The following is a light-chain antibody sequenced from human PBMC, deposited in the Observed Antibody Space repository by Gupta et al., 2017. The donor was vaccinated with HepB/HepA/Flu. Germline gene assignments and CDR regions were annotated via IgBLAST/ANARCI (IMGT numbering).Light chain of an antibody. J-gene: IGLJ1*01. CDR3: AAWDDSLSGLYV. CDR1: SSNIGSNY. V-gene: IGLV1-47*01. Sequence: QSVLTQPPSASGTPGQRVTISCSGSSSNIGSNYVYWYQQLPGTAPKLLIYRNKQRPSGVPDRFSGSKSGTSASLAISGLRSEDEADYYCAAWDDSLSGLYVFGTGTKVTVL. CDR2: RNK.